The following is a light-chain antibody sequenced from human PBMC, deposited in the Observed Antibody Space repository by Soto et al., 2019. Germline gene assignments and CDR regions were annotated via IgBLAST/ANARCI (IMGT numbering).Light chain of an antibody. V-gene: IGLV1-44*01. Sequence: QSVLTQPPSASGTPGQRVTISCSGASSNIGSNAVNWYQQLPGTAPQLLIYTNNQRPSGVPDRFSGSKSGTSASLAITGLQSDDEADYHCAAWDDSLNALVFGGGTQLTVL. CDR2: TNN. CDR3: AAWDDSLNALV. J-gene: IGLJ3*02. CDR1: SSNIGSNA.